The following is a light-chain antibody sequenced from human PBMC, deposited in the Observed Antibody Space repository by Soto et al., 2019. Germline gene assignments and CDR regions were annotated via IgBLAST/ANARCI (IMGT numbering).Light chain of an antibody. CDR2: EAS. V-gene: IGKV3-11*01. CDR3: QLGT. J-gene: IGKJ2*02. Sequence: EIVLTQSPATLSLSPGERATLSCRASQSVSSYLAWYQQRPGQAPRLLIYEASNRATGIPGRFSGSGSGTDFTLTISSLEPVDFAVYYCQLGTFGQGTKLEIK. CDR1: QSVSSY.